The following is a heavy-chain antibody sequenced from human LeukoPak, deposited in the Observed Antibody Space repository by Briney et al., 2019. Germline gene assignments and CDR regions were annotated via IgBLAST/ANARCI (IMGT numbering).Heavy chain of an antibody. J-gene: IGHJ4*02. CDR1: GGSISSGDYY. CDR2: IYYSGST. D-gene: IGHD4-23*01. CDR3: ARGGDYGGKSETYY. V-gene: IGHV4-30-4*08. Sequence: PSQTLSLTCTVSGGSISSGDYYWSWIRQPPGKGLEWIGYIYYSGSTYYNPSLKSRVTISVDTSKNQFSLKLSSVTAADTAVYYCARGGDYGGKSETYYWGQGTLVTVSS.